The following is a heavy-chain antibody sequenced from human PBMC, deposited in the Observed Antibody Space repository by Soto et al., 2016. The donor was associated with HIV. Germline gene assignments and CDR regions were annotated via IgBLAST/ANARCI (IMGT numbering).Heavy chain of an antibody. CDR2: MNPNSANT. J-gene: IGHJ4*02. V-gene: IGHV1-8*03. CDR1: GYTFTSYD. CDR3: ARSDSRGHWDLDY. Sequence: QMQLVQSGAEVKKPGASVKISCKASGYTFTSYDINWVRQATGQGLEWMGWMNPNSANTGYAQKFQGRVIITRNTSISTAYMELSSLRSEDTAVYYCARSDSRGHWDLDYWGQGTLVTVSS. D-gene: IGHD3-22*01.